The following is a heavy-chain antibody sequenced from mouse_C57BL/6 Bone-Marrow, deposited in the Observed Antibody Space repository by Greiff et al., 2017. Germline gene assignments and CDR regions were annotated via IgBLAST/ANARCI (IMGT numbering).Heavy chain of an antibody. CDR2: INPNNGGT. Sequence: EVQLVESGPELVKPGASVKIPCKASGYTFTDYNMDWVKQSHGKSLEWIGDINPNNGGTIYNQKFKGKATLTVDKSSSTAYMELRSLTSEDTAVYYCARGGYGNYPYAMDYWGQGTSVTVSS. V-gene: IGHV1-18*01. CDR1: GYTFTDYN. CDR3: ARGGYGNYPYAMDY. J-gene: IGHJ4*01. D-gene: IGHD2-10*02.